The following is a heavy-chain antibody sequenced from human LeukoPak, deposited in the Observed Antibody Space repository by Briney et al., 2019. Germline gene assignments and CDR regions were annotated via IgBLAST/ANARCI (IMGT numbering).Heavy chain of an antibody. D-gene: IGHD3-22*01. CDR1: GGSISSSNW. CDR3: ARSHYYDSSGYLHDAFDI. J-gene: IGHJ3*02. Sequence: SGTLSLTCAVSGGSISSSNWWSWVRQPPGKGLEWIGEIYHSGSTNYNPSLKSRVTISVDKSKNQFSLKLSPVTAADTAVYYCARSHYYDSSGYLHDAFDIWGQGTMVTVSS. V-gene: IGHV4-4*02. CDR2: IYHSGST.